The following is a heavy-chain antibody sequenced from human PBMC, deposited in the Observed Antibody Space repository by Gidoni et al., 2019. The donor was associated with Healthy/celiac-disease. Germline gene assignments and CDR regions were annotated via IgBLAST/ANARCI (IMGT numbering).Heavy chain of an antibody. V-gene: IGHV4-39*01. CDR2: IYYSGST. CDR3: ARHPRSVVVKGDWFDP. D-gene: IGHD3-22*01. Sequence: QLQLQDSGPGLVKPSETLSLTCTVSGGSIRSSRYYWGWIRQPPGKGLEWIGSIYYSGSTYYNPSLKSRVTISVDTSKNQFSLKLSSVTAADTAVYYCARHPRSVVVKGDWFDPWGQGTLVTVSS. J-gene: IGHJ5*02. CDR1: GGSIRSSRYY.